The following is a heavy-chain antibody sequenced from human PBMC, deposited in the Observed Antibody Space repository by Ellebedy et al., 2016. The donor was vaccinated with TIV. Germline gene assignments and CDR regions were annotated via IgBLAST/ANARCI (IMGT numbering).Heavy chain of an antibody. J-gene: IGHJ4*02. V-gene: IGHV4-38-2*02. CDR2: IYHNGIT. CDR1: GYSISDGYY. Sequence: MPGGSLRLSCTVSGYSISDGYYWGWIRQPPGKGLEWIGNIYHNGITHYNPSLKSRVAISVDTSKNNFSLKLSSVTAAETAVYYCARGGNYDFWTTYRQWFDYWGLGTLVTVSS. CDR3: ARGGNYDFWTTYRQWFDY. D-gene: IGHD3-3*01.